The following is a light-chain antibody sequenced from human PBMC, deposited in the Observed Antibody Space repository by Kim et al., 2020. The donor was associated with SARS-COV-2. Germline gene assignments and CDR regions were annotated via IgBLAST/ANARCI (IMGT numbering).Light chain of an antibody. CDR3: QYYGSSLIT. V-gene: IGKV3-20*01. CDR1: QSVSSNS. J-gene: IGKJ5*01. CDR2: GAS. Sequence: EIVLTQSPGTLSLSPGERATLSCRASQSVSSNSLAWYQQKRGQAPRLLIYGASNSATGIPDRFSGRGSVTDFTLTISRLEPEDFALYYCQYYGSSLITFGQGTRLEIK.